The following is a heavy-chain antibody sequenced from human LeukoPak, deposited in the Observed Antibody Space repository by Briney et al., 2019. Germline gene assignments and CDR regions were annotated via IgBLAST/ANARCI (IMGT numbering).Heavy chain of an antibody. V-gene: IGHV3-7*01. CDR3: ARDTRRYYYYMGV. J-gene: IGHJ6*03. D-gene: IGHD2-15*01. CDR1: GFTFSSYW. Sequence: GGSLRLSCAASGFTFSSYWMSWVRQAPGKGLEWVANIKQDGSEKYYVDSVKGRFTISRDNAKNSLYLQMNSLRAEDTAVYYCARDTRRYYYYMGVWGKGTTVTVSS. CDR2: IKQDGSEK.